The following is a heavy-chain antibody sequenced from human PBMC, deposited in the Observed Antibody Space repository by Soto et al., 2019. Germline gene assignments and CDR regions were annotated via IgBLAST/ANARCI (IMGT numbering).Heavy chain of an antibody. CDR1: GFTFNSYA. J-gene: IGHJ6*02. CDR3: AKATFGGSCYHALGV. CDR2: ISGSDSST. V-gene: IGHV3-23*01. D-gene: IGHD2-15*01. Sequence: GSLRLSCAASGFTFNSYAMTWVRQAPGKGLEWVSCISGSDSSTFYADSVKGRFTISRDNSKNTLYLQMNSLGAEDTAVYYCAKATFGGSCYHALGVWGQGTTVTVSS.